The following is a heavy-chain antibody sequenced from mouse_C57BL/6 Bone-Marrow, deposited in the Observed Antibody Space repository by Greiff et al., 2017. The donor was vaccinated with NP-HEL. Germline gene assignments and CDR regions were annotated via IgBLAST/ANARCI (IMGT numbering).Heavy chain of an antibody. J-gene: IGHJ4*01. CDR2: IWSGGST. D-gene: IGHD1-1*01. V-gene: IGHV2-4*01. Sequence: VQLQQSGPGLVQPSQSLSITCTVSGFSLTSYGVHWVRQPPGKGLEWLGVIWSGGSTDYNAAFISRLSISKDNSKSQVFFKMNSLQADDTAIYYCAKYYCGSRDYAMDYWGQGTSVTVSS. CDR3: AKYYCGSRDYAMDY. CDR1: GFSLTSYG.